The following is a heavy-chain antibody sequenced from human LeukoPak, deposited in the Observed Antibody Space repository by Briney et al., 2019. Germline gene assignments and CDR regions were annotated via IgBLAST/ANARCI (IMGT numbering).Heavy chain of an antibody. CDR1: GGSVSSSNYY. Sequence: SETLSLTCTVSGGSVSSSNYYWGWICQPPGKGLEWIGTIYYTGRTDYNPSLKSRVSMSVDTSKNQLSLKLTSVTAADTAVYYCARNHVDSNYSMDVWGQGTTVTVSS. CDR3: ARNHVDSNYSMDV. D-gene: IGHD1-14*01. V-gene: IGHV4-39*07. CDR2: IYYTGRT. J-gene: IGHJ6*01.